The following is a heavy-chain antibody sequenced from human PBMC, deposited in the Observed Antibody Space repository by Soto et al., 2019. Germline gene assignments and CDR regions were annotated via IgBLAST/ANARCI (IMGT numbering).Heavy chain of an antibody. V-gene: IGHV1-3*01. Sequence: VASLKVSCKASGYRFTTYSLHCVRLAPGQRLEWMGWINAGNGSTEYSQKFQDRVTFTRDTSANTAFMELNSLSPEDTAVYFCAKNKFQAANWFAAWGQGTLVTVSS. CDR3: AKNKFQAANWFAA. J-gene: IGHJ5*02. CDR1: GYRFTTYS. CDR2: INAGNGST.